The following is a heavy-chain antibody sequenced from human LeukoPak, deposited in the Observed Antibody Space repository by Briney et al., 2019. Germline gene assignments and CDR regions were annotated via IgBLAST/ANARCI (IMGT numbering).Heavy chain of an antibody. J-gene: IGHJ4*02. CDR2: INLDGSKK. CDR1: GFTFSHYW. Sequence: GGSLRLSCAASGFTFSHYWMSWVRQAPGKGLEWVANINLDGSKKYYVDSVKGRFTISRDNAQNSLYLQMNSLRVEDTAVYYCARDETGGYFENWGQGTLVTVSS. D-gene: IGHD3-10*01. CDR3: ARDETGGYFEN. V-gene: IGHV3-7*01.